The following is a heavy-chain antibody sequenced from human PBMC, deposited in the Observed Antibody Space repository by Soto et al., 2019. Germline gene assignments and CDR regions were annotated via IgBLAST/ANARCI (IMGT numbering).Heavy chain of an antibody. J-gene: IGHJ4*02. Sequence: QVQLVQSGAEVKKPGASVKVSCKASGYTFTSYYMHWVRQAPGQGLEWMGIINPSGGSTSYAQKFQGRVTMTRDTSTSTVYMELSSLRSEYTAVYYCARDGYSHVFDYWGQGTLVTVSS. CDR1: GYTFTSYY. V-gene: IGHV1-46*01. D-gene: IGHD5-18*01. CDR3: ARDGYSHVFDY. CDR2: INPSGGST.